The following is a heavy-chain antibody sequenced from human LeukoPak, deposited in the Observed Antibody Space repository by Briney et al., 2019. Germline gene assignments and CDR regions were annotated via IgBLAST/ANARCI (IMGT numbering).Heavy chain of an antibody. CDR2: ISYDGGKE. CDR1: GFRITNHG. D-gene: IGHD3-9*01. J-gene: IGHJ3*02. V-gene: IGHV3-30*18. CDR3: AKDRAWLGIINGGSDI. Sequence: PGGSLRLSCAASGFRITNHGIHWVRQAPGKGLEWVTVISYDGGKEYYAESVKGRFTISRDTSKNAVYLQMDSLRAEDTAVYYCAKDRAWLGIINGGSDIWGQGTMVTVSS.